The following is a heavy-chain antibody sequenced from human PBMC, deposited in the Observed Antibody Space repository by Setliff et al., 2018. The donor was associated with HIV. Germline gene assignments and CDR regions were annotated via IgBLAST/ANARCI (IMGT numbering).Heavy chain of an antibody. CDR2: IRSKAYGGTT. D-gene: IGHD3-16*01. V-gene: IGHV3-49*04. CDR3: TRLWHENWGGVDY. CDR1: GFTFGDYA. J-gene: IGHJ4*02. Sequence: GGSLRLSCSASGFTFGDYAMIWVRQAPGKGLEWVGFIRSKAYGGTTEYAASVKSRFTISRDDSKSIAYLQMNSLKTEDTAVYYCTRLWHENWGGVDYWGQGTLVTVSS.